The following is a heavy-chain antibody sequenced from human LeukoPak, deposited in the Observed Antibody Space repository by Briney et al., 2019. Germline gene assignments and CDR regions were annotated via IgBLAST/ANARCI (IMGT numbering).Heavy chain of an antibody. J-gene: IGHJ3*02. CDR3: AREVRNAFDI. V-gene: IGHV4-38-2*02. CDR1: GYSISSGYY. D-gene: IGHD4/OR15-4a*01. Sequence: SETLSLTCTVSGYSISSGYYWSWIRPPPGKGLEWIGEINHSGSTNYNPSLKSRVTISVDASKNQFSLKLSSVTAADTAVYYCAREVRNAFDIWGQGTMVTVSS. CDR2: INHSGST.